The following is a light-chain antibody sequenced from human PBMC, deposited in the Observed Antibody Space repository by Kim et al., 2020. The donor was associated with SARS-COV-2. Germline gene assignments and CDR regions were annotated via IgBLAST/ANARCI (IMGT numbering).Light chain of an antibody. CDR3: ATWDNSLNGLV. CDR2: DND. J-gene: IGLJ2*01. CDR1: QSNIGKNY. V-gene: IGLV1-51*01. Sequence: GRNVTLSGSGTQSNIGKNYVSWYQHPQGTAPKHLIDDNDNRHSGFPDRFSGSKSGTSATLDITGLQTGDEADYYCATWDNSLNGLVFGGGTQLTVL.